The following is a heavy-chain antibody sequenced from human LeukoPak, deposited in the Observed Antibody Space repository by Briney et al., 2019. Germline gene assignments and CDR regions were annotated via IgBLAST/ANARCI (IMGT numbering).Heavy chain of an antibody. CDR1: GFTFSSHA. CDR2: ISGSGVST. J-gene: IGHJ4*02. D-gene: IGHD2-21*02. Sequence: PGGSLRLSCAASGFTFSSHAMSWVRQAPGKGLEWVSAISGSGVSTFYADSVKGRFTISRDNSKSSLYLQMNSLGAEDTAVYFCARALFSGDYARGLLAYWGQGTLVTVSS. CDR3: ARALFSGDYARGLLAY. V-gene: IGHV3-23*01.